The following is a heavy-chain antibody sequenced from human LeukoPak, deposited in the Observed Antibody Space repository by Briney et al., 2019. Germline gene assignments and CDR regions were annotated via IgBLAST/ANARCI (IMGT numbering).Heavy chain of an antibody. Sequence: SETLSLTCTVSGGSISSYYWSWIRQPPGKGLEWIGYIYYSGSTNYNPSLKSRVTISVDTSKNQFSLKLSSVTAADTAVYCCARGRSSWDPLDAFDIWGQGTMVTVSS. CDR2: IYYSGST. V-gene: IGHV4-59*01. CDR1: GGSISSYY. D-gene: IGHD6-13*01. CDR3: ARGRSSWDPLDAFDI. J-gene: IGHJ3*02.